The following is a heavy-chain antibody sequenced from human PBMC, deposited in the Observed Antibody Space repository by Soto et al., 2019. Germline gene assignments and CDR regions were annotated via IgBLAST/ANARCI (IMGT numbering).Heavy chain of an antibody. Sequence: PSETLSLTCAVYGGSFSGYIWTWIRQTPGKGLQWIGQINHSGSTYYNPSLKSRVTISVDTSKNQFSLKLSSVTAADTAVYYCEREQSIWGQGPLVTVSS. CDR3: EREQSI. V-gene: IGHV4-34*09. D-gene: IGHD6-19*01. CDR1: GGSFSGYI. J-gene: IGHJ4*02. CDR2: INHSGST.